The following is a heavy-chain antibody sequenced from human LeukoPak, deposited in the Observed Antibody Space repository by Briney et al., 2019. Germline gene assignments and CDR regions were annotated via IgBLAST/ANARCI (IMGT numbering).Heavy chain of an antibody. CDR1: GFTFSSYA. V-gene: IGHV3-23*01. CDR3: ARDGTELLWFGELFAQTPPNHRDY. Sequence: PGGSLRLSCAASGFTFSSYAMSWVRQAPGKGLEWVSAISGSGGSTYYADSVKGRFTISRDNSKNTLYLQMNSLRAEDTAVYYCARDGTELLWFGELFAQTPPNHRDYWGQGTLVTVSS. D-gene: IGHD3-10*01. J-gene: IGHJ4*02. CDR2: ISGSGGST.